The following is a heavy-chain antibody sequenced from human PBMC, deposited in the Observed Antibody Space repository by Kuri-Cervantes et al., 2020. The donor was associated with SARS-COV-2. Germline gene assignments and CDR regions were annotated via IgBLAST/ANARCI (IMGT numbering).Heavy chain of an antibody. D-gene: IGHD1-26*01. Sequence: GESLKISCAASGFTFSSYAMHWVRQAPGKGLEWVAVISYDGNNKYYADSVKGRFTISRDNSKNTLYLQMNSLRAEDTAVYYCAKSPLGELLLYYFDYWGQGTLVTVSS. CDR3: AKSPLGELLLYYFDY. CDR1: GFTFSSYA. CDR2: ISYDGNNK. V-gene: IGHV3-30*04. J-gene: IGHJ4*02.